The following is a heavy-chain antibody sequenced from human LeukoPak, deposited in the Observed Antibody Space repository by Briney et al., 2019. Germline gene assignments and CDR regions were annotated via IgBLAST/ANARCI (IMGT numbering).Heavy chain of an antibody. CDR1: GYTFTSSG. D-gene: IGHD6-13*01. CDR2: ISAYNGNT. CDR3: ARVFSSSWYLEAIDY. J-gene: IGHJ4*02. Sequence: GASVKVSGKASGYTFTSSGISWVRQAPGQGLEWMGWISAYNGNTNYAQKLQGRVTMTTDTSTSTAYMELRSLRSDVTGMYYCARVFSSSWYLEAIDYWGQGTLLTVSS. V-gene: IGHV1-18*01.